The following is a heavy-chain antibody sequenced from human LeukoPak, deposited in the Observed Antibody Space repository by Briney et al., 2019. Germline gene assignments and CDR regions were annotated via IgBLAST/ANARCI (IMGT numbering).Heavy chain of an antibody. Sequence: GGSLRLSCAASGFTFSNYAMSWVRQAPGKGLEWVSAISGSGDNTYYADSAKGRFTISRDNSKNTLYLQMNSLRAEDTAVYYCAKGGRDIVVVPAALASSGPYYFDYWGQGTLVTVSS. CDR2: ISGSGDNT. J-gene: IGHJ4*02. CDR3: AKGGRDIVVVPAALASSGPYYFDY. V-gene: IGHV3-23*01. D-gene: IGHD2-2*01. CDR1: GFTFSNYA.